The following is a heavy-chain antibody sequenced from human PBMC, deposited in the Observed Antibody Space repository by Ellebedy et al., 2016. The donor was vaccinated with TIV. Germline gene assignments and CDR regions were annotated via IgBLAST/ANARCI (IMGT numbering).Heavy chain of an antibody. CDR3: ATDEGIY. J-gene: IGHJ4*02. CDR2: IKPGGNEK. V-gene: IGHV3-7*03. Sequence: PGGSLRLSCAASGFTFSDYWMNWVRQAPGKGLEWVANIKPGGNEKFYVGTVVGRFTISRDNANNSLYLQMDSLRAEDTAVYYCATDEGIYWGQGTLVTVSS. CDR1: GFTFSDYW. D-gene: IGHD3-10*01.